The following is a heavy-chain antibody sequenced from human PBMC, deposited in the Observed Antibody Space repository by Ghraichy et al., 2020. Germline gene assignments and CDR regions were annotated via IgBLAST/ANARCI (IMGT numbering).Heavy chain of an antibody. Sequence: SETLSLSCAVYGGSFSGYYWSWIRQPPGKRLEWIGEIIHSGTTNYNPSLKSRVLMSVDTSNNHFSLHLNSVTAADTAVYYCARGPLTVVVPAAPAGVFDVWGQGTVVTVSP. J-gene: IGHJ3*01. D-gene: IGHD2-2*01. CDR1: GGSFSGYY. CDR3: ARGPLTVVVPAAPAGVFDV. CDR2: IIHSGTT. V-gene: IGHV4-34*01.